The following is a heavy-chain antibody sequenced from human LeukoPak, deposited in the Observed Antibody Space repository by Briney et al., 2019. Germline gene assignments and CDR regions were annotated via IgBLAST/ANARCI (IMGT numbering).Heavy chain of an antibody. CDR2: MHYSGST. V-gene: IGHV4-39*01. CDR1: GVSISGSIYY. CDR3: ATHKRGIPHEY. D-gene: IGHD3-10*01. Sequence: KPSETLSLTCTVSGVSISGSIYYWGWIRQPPGKGLEWIATMHYSGSTYYNPSLKSRVTISVDTSKNQVSLKLTSVIAGDTAVYYCATHKRGIPHEYWGQGTLVTVSS. J-gene: IGHJ4*02.